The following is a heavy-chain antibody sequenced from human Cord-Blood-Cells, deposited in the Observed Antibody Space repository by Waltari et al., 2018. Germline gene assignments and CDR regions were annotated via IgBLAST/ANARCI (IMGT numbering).Heavy chain of an antibody. V-gene: IGHV3-21*01. CDR2: ISSSSSYI. J-gene: IGHJ3*02. CDR1: GFTFSSYS. CDR3: ARDQFEGAFDI. D-gene: IGHD3-16*01. Sequence: EVQLVESGGGLVKPGGSLRLSCAASGFTFSSYSMNWVRQAPGKGLECVSSISSSSSYIYYADSVKGRFTISRDNAKNSLYLQMNSLRAEDTAVYYCARDQFEGAFDIWGQGTMVTVSS.